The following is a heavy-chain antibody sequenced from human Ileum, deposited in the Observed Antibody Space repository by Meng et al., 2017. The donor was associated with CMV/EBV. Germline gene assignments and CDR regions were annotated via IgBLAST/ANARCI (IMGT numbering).Heavy chain of an antibody. V-gene: IGHV3-30*02. D-gene: IGHD1-7*01. CDR1: RFAFSTYM. Sequence: GESLKIPCAASRFAFSTYMMHWVRQAPGKGLEWVALIGADGRSQYYPSPVKGRFTIPRDNSRNTPFLQMNSLTSDDTAMYYCATDIGGNTGLGGYGGQGTMVTVSS. CDR2: IGADGRSQ. J-gene: IGHJ4*02. CDR3: ATDIGGNTGLGGY.